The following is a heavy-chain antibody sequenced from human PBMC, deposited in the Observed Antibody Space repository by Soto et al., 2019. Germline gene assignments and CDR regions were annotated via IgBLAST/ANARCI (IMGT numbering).Heavy chain of an antibody. D-gene: IGHD3-3*01. CDR1: GFTFSSYA. V-gene: IGHV3-23*01. J-gene: IGHJ4*02. CDR3: ARGLRFLEHLGDY. CDR2: ISGRGGST. Sequence: EVQLLESGGGLVQPGGSLRLSCAASGFTFSSYAMSWVRQAPGKGLEWVSAISGRGGSTYYADSVKGRFTISRDNSKNTLYLQMNSLRAEDTAVYYCARGLRFLEHLGDYWGQGTLVTVSS.